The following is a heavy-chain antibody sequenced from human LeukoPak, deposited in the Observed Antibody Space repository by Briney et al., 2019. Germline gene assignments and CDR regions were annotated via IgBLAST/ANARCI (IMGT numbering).Heavy chain of an antibody. CDR1: GFPFSTYW. Sequence: GGSLRLSCAASGFPFSTYWMHWVRQAPGKGLEWGAVTSYDGSTKYSADTVKGRFTISRDNPRNTVYLQMNSLRVEDTVVYYCAKDLKSSLRPYAMDVWGQGTTVTVSS. J-gene: IGHJ6*02. V-gene: IGHV3-30*18. CDR3: AKDLKSSLRPYAMDV. CDR2: TSYDGSTK.